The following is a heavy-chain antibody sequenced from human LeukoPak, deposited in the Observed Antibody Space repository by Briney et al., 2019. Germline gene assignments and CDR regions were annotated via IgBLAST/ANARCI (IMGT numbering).Heavy chain of an antibody. Sequence: SETLSLTCTVSGDSISIGSYYWSWIRQPAGKGLEWIGRFYTSGSTNYNPSLKSRVTISIDTSKNQFSLKLTSLTAADTAVYYCARASRWVTYFDSGSYTGGFDYWGQGTLVTVSS. CDR2: FYTSGST. CDR3: ARASRWVTYFDSGSYTGGFDY. V-gene: IGHV4-61*02. D-gene: IGHD3-10*01. CDR1: GDSISIGSYY. J-gene: IGHJ4*02.